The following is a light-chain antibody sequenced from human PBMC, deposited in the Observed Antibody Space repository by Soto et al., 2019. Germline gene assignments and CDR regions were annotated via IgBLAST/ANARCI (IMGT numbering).Light chain of an antibody. CDR2: KAS. Sequence: DIQMTQSPSTLSAFVGDRVTITCLASQSISSWLAWYQQKQGKAPNLLIYKASSLESGVPSRFSGSGSGTEFTLTISNLQPDDFATYYCQQYNTYSPKFGQGTKVDI. V-gene: IGKV1-5*03. J-gene: IGKJ1*01. CDR1: QSISSW. CDR3: QQYNTYSPK.